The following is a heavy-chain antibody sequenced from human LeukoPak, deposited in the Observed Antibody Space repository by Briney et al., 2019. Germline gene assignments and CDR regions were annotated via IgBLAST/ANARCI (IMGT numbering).Heavy chain of an antibody. V-gene: IGHV3-30*02. CDR2: MRVDGSDI. D-gene: IGHD4-11*01. CDR1: GFTFTNDF. J-gene: IGHJ4*02. CDR3: AKDLATVNDY. Sequence: PGGSLRLSCAASGFTFTNDFMTWVRQAPGKGLEWVANMRVDGSDIHYADSVKVRFTISRDNSKNTLYLQMNSLRAEDTAVYYCAKDLATVNDYWGQGTLVTVSS.